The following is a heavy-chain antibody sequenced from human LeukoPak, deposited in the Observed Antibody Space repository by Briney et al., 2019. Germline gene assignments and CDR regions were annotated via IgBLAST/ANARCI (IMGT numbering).Heavy chain of an antibody. V-gene: IGHV3-21*01. CDR3: ATVLLSKDAFDI. CDR1: GFTFSSYS. Sequence: GGSLRLSCAASGFTFSSYSMNWVRQAPGKGLEWVSSISSSSSYIYYADSVKGRFTISRDNSKNTLYLQMNSLRAEDTAVYYCATVLLSKDAFDIWGQGTMVTVSS. J-gene: IGHJ3*02. CDR2: ISSSSSYI.